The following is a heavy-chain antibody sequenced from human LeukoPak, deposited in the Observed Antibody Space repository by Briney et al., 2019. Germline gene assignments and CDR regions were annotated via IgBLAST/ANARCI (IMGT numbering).Heavy chain of an antibody. Sequence: GGSLRLSCAASGFTFSNYAMTWVRQAPGKGLEWVSGISGSGSSTYYADSVKGRFTLSRDYPKNTLYLQMNSLRAEDTAVYYCAKDPRGYSYGSIDYWGQGTLVTVSS. CDR2: ISGSGSST. D-gene: IGHD5-18*01. CDR1: GFTFSNYA. CDR3: AKDPRGYSYGSIDY. V-gene: IGHV3-23*01. J-gene: IGHJ4*02.